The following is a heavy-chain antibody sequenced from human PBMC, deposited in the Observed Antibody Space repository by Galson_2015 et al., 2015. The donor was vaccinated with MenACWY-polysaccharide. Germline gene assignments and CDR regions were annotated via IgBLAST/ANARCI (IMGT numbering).Heavy chain of an antibody. CDR2: IGGSGSNT. CDR1: GFTFSNYA. Sequence: SLRLSCAASGFTFSNYAMSWVRQAPGKGLEWISTIGGSGSNTHYAESVKGRFTISRDNSKNMLSLQMNSLRAEDTAVYYCARGRCSTGKYQFDYWGQGTLVAVSS. V-gene: IGHV3-23*01. J-gene: IGHJ4*02. D-gene: IGHD2-2*01. CDR3: ARGRCSTGKYQFDY.